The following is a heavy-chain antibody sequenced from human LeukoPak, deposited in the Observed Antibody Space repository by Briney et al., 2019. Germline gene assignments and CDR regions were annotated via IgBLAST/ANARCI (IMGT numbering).Heavy chain of an antibody. V-gene: IGHV1-2*04. D-gene: IGHD3-3*01. Sequence: ASVKVSCKASGYTFTNYYIHWVRQAPGQGLEWMGWINPISGGTNYAQTFQGWVTMTRDTSISTAYMELRLRSDDTAVYYCARGRKDGDFCWGQGTLVTVSS. CDR2: INPISGGT. CDR3: ARGRKDGDFC. CDR1: GYTFTNYY. J-gene: IGHJ4*02.